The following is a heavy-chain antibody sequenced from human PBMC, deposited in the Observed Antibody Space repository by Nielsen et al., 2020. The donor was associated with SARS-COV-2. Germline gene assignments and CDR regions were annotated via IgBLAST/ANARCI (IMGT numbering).Heavy chain of an antibody. CDR3: ARDNLGDLAAPMYYYYGMDV. CDR1: GYTFTGYY. D-gene: IGHD6-6*01. V-gene: IGHV1-2*06. J-gene: IGHJ6*02. CDR2: INPNRGGT. Sequence: ASVKVYCKASGYTFTGYYMHWVRPAHGQGLEWMGRINPNRGGTNYAQKFQGRVTMTRDTSISTAYMELSRLRTDDTAVYYCARDNLGDLAAPMYYYYGMDVWGQGTTVTVSS.